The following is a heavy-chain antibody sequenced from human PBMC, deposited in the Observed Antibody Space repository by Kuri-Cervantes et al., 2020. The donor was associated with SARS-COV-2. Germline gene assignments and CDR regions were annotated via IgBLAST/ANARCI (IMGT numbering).Heavy chain of an antibody. V-gene: IGHV3-21*01. Sequence: GGSLRLSCAASGFTFDDYAMHWVRQAPGKALQWVSSISGSGSYIYYADSVKGRFTVSRDSAKNSLYLQMSSLRGEDTAVYYCARVAGEGPIYYYYMDVWGKGTTVTVSS. CDR3: ARVAGEGPIYYYYMDV. J-gene: IGHJ6*03. CDR1: GFTFDDYA. D-gene: IGHD2-21*01. CDR2: ISGSGSYI.